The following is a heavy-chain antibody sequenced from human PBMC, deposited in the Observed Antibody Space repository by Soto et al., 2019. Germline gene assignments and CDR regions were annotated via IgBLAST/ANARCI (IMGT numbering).Heavy chain of an antibody. CDR1: GGSVSGYY. CDR3: TRHAIIARLQYGMDV. V-gene: IGHV4-59*02. CDR2: IFYRGTT. D-gene: IGHD1-26*01. J-gene: IGHJ6*02. Sequence: SETLSLTCTVSGGSVSGYYWSWIRQSPGRGLEWLGYIFYRGTTLYSPSVQSRLSITVDTSKNQFSLEMRSVTAADTAIYYCTRHAIIARLQYGMDVWGRGTTVTVSS.